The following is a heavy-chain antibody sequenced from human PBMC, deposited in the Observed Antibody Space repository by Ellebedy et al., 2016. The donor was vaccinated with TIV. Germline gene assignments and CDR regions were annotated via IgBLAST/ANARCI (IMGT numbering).Heavy chain of an antibody. CDR1: GFTLSRYW. D-gene: IGHD4-23*01. CDR3: AREGTYGGNSGFDH. J-gene: IGHJ4*02. Sequence: PGGSLRLSCAASGFTLSRYWTHWVRQVPGKGLLCVARLSTDGSRTDYADAVRGRCSISWDDAKNTLYLQMHSLRSEESAIYYCAREGTYGGNSGFDHWGQGSLVAVTS. V-gene: IGHV3-74*01. CDR2: LSTDGSRT.